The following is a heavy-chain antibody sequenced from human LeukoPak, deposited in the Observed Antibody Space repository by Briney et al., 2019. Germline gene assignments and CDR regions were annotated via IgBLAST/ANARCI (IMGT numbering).Heavy chain of an antibody. V-gene: IGHV3-66*01. CDR1: EFSVGSNY. D-gene: IGHD6-13*01. CDR2: IYSGGST. J-gene: IGHJ3*02. Sequence: PGGSLRLSCAASEFSVGSNYMTWVRQAPGKGLEWVSLIYSGGSTYYADSVKGRFTITRDNAKNSLYLQMDSLRAEDTAVYYCARSQQNDAFDIWGQGTMVTVSS. CDR3: ARSQQNDAFDI.